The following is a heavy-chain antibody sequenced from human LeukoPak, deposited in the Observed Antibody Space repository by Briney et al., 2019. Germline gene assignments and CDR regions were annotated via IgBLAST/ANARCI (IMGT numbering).Heavy chain of an antibody. V-gene: IGHV3-33*01. D-gene: IGHD6-19*01. CDR3: ARDGTGSNSGWYIH. CDR2: IWYDGSNK. Sequence: PGRSLRLSCAASGFTFSSHGMHWVSHAPGKGLEWVAVIWYDGSNKYYADSVKGRFTISRDNSKNTLYLQMNSLRAEDTAVYYCARDGTGSNSGWYIHWGQGALVTVSS. CDR1: GFTFSSHG. J-gene: IGHJ4*02.